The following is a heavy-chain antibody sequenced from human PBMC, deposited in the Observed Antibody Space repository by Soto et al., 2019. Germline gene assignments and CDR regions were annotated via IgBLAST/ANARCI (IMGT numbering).Heavy chain of an antibody. V-gene: IGHV1-18*01. J-gene: IGHJ4*02. D-gene: IGHD6-19*01. CDR3: ASGIQLIAVAVFDY. CDR2: ISAYNGNT. Sequence: ASVKVSCKASGYTFTSYGISWVRQAPGQGLEWMGWISAYNGNTNYAQKLQGRVTMTTDTSTSTAYMELRSLRSDDTAVYYCASGIQLIAVAVFDYWGQGTLVTVSS. CDR1: GYTFTSYG.